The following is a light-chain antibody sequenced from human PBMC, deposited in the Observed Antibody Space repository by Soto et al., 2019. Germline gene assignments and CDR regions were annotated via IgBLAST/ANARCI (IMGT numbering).Light chain of an antibody. CDR2: GGS. Sequence: DIQMTQSPPSLSASAGDRVTITCRASQGIRNYLAWYQQKPGKVPQVLIYGGSTLQSGVPSRFSGGGSGTDFTLPISSLQPGDVGTYYWLQYDSAPWTFGQGTKVEIK. V-gene: IGKV1-27*01. CDR3: LQYDSAPWT. CDR1: QGIRNY. J-gene: IGKJ1*01.